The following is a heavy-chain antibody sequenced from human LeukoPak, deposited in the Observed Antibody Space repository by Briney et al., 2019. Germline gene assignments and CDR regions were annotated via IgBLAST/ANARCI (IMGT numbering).Heavy chain of an antibody. CDR2: INHSGST. CDR1: GGSFSGYY. Sequence: SETLSLTCAVYGGSFSGYYCSWIRQPPGKGLEWIGEINHSGSTNYNPSLKSRVTISVDTSKNQFSLKLSSVTAADTAVYYCARGVVWSGPDYWGQGTLVTVSS. D-gene: IGHD3-3*01. CDR3: ARGVVWSGPDY. V-gene: IGHV4-34*01. J-gene: IGHJ4*02.